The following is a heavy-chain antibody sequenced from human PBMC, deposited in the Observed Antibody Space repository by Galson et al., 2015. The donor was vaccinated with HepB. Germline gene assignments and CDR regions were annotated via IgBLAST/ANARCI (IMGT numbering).Heavy chain of an antibody. Sequence: SVKVSCKASGYTFTTNGISWVRQAPGQGLEWMGWISANSGNTKYAQNLQERVTLTRDTSTSTAYLELRSLRSDDTAAYYCARDRDYRFDYWGQGTLVTVSS. CDR2: ISANSGNT. J-gene: IGHJ4*02. CDR3: ARDRDYRFDY. D-gene: IGHD4/OR15-4a*01. V-gene: IGHV1-18*04. CDR1: GYTFTTNG.